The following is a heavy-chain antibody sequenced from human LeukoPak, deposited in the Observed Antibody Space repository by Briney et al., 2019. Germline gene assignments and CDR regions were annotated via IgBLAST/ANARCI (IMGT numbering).Heavy chain of an antibody. V-gene: IGHV1-69*13. CDR2: TIPIFGTA. J-gene: IGHJ5*02. CDR3: ARDRSLRELWLRNRFDP. D-gene: IGHD5-18*01. CDR1: GGTFSSHA. Sequence: SVKVSCKASGGTFSSHAISWVRQAPGQGLEWMGGTIPIFGTANYAQKFQGRVTITADESTSTAYMELSSLRSEDTAVYYCARDRSLRELWLRNRFDPWGQGTLVTVSS.